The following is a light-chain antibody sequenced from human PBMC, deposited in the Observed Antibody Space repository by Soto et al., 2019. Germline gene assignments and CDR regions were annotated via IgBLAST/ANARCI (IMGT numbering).Light chain of an antibody. J-gene: IGLJ3*02. V-gene: IGLV1-47*01. Sequence: QSVLTQPPSASTTPGQRVTIFCSGGISNIGSKYVYWYQHLPGAAPNLLIYRDDQRPSGVPDRFSGSKSGTSASLAISGLRYEDEADYYCAAWDDSLNAWVFGGGTKLTVL. CDR3: AAWDDSLNAWV. CDR2: RDD. CDR1: ISNIGSKY.